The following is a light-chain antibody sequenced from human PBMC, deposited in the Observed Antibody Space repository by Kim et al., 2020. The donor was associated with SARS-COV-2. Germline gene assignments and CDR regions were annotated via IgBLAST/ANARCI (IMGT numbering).Light chain of an antibody. CDR2: DAS. CDR1: QSINTW. CDR3: QQYNAYSSWT. Sequence: SIGDRCTITCRASQSINTWLAWYQQKPGKAPNLLIYDASTLESGVPPRFSGSGSGTEFTLTISSLQRDDFATYYCQQYNAYSSWTFGQGTKVDIK. V-gene: IGKV1-5*01. J-gene: IGKJ1*01.